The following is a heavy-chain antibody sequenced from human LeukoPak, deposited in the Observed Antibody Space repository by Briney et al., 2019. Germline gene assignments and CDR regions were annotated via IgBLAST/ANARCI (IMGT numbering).Heavy chain of an antibody. D-gene: IGHD3-22*01. CDR3: AREYYYDSSGYYTGYYYYGMDV. J-gene: IGHJ6*02. CDR2: INSDGSST. CDR1: GFTFSSYW. Sequence: PGGSLRLSCAASGFTFSSYWMHWVRQAPGEGLVWVSRINSDGSSTSYADSVKGRFTISRDNAKNTLYLQMNSLRAEDTAVYYCAREYYYDSSGYYTGYYYYGMDVWGQGTTVTVSS. V-gene: IGHV3-74*01.